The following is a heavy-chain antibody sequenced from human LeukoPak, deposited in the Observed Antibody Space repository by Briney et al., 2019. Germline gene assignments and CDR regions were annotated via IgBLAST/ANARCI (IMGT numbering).Heavy chain of an antibody. CDR1: GGSFSGYY. J-gene: IGHJ5*02. D-gene: IGHD1-26*01. V-gene: IGHV4-34*01. Sequence: SETLPLTCAVYGGSFSGYYWSWIRQPPGKGLEWIGEINHSGSTNYNPSLKSRVTISVDTSKNQFSLKLSSVTAADTAVYYCARALVGATELWFDPWGQGTLVTVSS. CDR3: ARALVGATELWFDP. CDR2: INHSGST.